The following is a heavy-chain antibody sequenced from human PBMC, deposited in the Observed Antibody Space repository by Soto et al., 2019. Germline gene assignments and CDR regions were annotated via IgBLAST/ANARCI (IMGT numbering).Heavy chain of an antibody. J-gene: IGHJ4*02. CDR2: INPNSGGT. CDR1: GYTFTGYY. D-gene: IGHD6-13*01. Sequence: WSSVKVSCKASGYTFTGYYMHWVRQAPGQGLEWMGWINPNSGGTNYAQKFQGWVTMTRDTSISTAYMELSRLRSDDTAVYYCARRSSSYLPDYWGQGTLVTVSS. V-gene: IGHV1-2*04. CDR3: ARRSSSYLPDY.